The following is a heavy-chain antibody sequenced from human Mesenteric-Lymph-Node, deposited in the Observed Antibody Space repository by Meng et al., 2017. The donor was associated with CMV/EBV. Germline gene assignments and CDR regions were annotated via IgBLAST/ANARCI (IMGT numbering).Heavy chain of an antibody. CDR3: ARDNTQWFGELQYYYGMDV. CDR1: GYSISSYY. J-gene: IGHJ6*02. D-gene: IGHD3-10*01. CDR2: IHYSGNI. Sequence: SETLSLTCTVSGYSISSYYWSWIRRPPGKGLEYIGCIHYSGNINYNPPLKSRITISVDTSKNQFSLKLGSVTAADTAVYYCARDNTQWFGELQYYYGMDVWGQGTTVTVSS. V-gene: IGHV4-59*01.